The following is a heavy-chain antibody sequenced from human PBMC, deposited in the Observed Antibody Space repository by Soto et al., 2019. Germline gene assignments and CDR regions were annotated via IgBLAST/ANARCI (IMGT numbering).Heavy chain of an antibody. D-gene: IGHD3-16*02. CDR2: ISGSGGST. CDR3: AKSFSRSYRYSYFDY. V-gene: IGHV3-23*01. CDR1: GFTFSRYS. J-gene: IGHJ4*02. Sequence: GGSLRLSCAASGFTFSRYSMSWVRQAPEKRLEWVSAISGSGGSTYYADSVKGRFTISRDNSKNTLYLQMNSLRAEDSALYYCAKSFSRSYRYSYFDYWGQGTLVTVSS.